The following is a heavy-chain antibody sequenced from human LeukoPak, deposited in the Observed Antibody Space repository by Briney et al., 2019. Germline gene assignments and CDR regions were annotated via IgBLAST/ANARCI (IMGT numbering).Heavy chain of an antibody. Sequence: SETLSLTCTVSGGSISTSNYYWGWIRQPPGKGLEWVGHMYYRGNTFYNPSLRSRVTIPVDTSKNQFSLKLRSVTAADTAVYYCARLCGNYQNYFDYWGQGTLVTVSS. J-gene: IGHJ4*02. CDR2: MYYRGNT. CDR3: ARLCGNYQNYFDY. CDR1: GGSISTSNYY. D-gene: IGHD1-26*01. V-gene: IGHV4-39*07.